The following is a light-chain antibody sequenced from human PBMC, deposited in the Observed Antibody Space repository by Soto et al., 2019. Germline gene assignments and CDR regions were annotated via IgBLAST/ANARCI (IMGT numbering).Light chain of an antibody. CDR3: HQYYTTPWT. Sequence: DSVMTQSPDSLAVSLGERATINWKSSQSVLYSSNSKNYLAWYQQKAGQPPNLIIYWASTRKSGVPDRFSGSGSGTDFTLTISSLQAEDVSVYYCHQYYTTPWTFGQGTRVDLK. CDR1: QSVLYSSNSKNY. J-gene: IGKJ1*01. V-gene: IGKV4-1*01. CDR2: WAS.